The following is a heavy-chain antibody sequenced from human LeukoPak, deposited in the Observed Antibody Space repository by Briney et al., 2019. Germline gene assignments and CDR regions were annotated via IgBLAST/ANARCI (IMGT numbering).Heavy chain of an antibody. Sequence: GGSLRLSCAASGFTFSNAWMSWVRQAPGKGLEWVSYISSSSSTIYYADSVKGRFTISRDNAKNSLYLQMNSLRAEDTAVYYCAREDYGDAFDIWGQGTMVTVSS. CDR2: ISSSSSTI. CDR3: AREDYGDAFDI. D-gene: IGHD4-17*01. J-gene: IGHJ3*02. V-gene: IGHV3-48*04. CDR1: GFTFSNAW.